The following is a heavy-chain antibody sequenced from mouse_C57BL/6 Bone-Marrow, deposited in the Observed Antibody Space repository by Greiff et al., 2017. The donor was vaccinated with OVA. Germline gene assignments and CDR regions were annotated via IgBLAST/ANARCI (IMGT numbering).Heavy chain of an antibody. Sequence: VQLKQSGPELVKPGASVKIPCKASGYTFTDYNMDWVKQSHGKSLEWIGDINPNNGGTIYNQKFKGKATLTVDKSSSTAYMELRSLTSEDTAVYYCARGIDYYERFAYWGQGTLVTVSA. D-gene: IGHD2-4*01. CDR3: ARGIDYYERFAY. V-gene: IGHV1-18*01. CDR2: INPNNGGT. CDR1: GYTFTDYN. J-gene: IGHJ3*01.